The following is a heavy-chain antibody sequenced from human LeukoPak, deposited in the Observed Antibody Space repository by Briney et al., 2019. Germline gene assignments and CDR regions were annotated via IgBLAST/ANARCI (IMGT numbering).Heavy chain of an antibody. V-gene: IGHV1-24*01. CDR3: ARDFPHSSQFNY. CDR1: GYTLTELS. D-gene: IGHD6-13*01. CDR2: FDPEDGET. Sequence: ASVKVSCTVSGYTLTELSMHWVRQAPGKGLEWMGGFDPEDGETIYAQKFQGRVTMTEDTSTDTAYMELSSLRSEDTAVYYCARDFPHSSQFNYWGQGTLVTVSS. J-gene: IGHJ4*02.